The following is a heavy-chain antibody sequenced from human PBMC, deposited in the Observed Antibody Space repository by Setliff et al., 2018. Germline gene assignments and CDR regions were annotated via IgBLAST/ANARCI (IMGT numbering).Heavy chain of an antibody. J-gene: IGHJ6*02. Sequence: ASVKASCKASGYTFTYFGLSWVRQAPGQGLEWMGWISPYNGQTTYAQRFQGRITMTTDTSTDTAYMELRNLRSDDTAIYFCAKEPAVSLTEAVRRTYYDYAMDAWGQGTTVTVSS. D-gene: IGHD3-9*01. V-gene: IGHV1-18*01. CDR1: GYTFTYFG. CDR3: AKEPAVSLTEAVRRTYYDYAMDA. CDR2: ISPYNGQT.